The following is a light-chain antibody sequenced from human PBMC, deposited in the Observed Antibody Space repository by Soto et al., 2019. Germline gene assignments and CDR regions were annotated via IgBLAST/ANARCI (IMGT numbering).Light chain of an antibody. Sequence: QSVLTQPRSVSGSPGQSVTISCTGTSSDVGDYNYVSWYQQYPVKAPKLVIYDISKRPSGVPDRFSGSKSGNTASLTISGIQAEDEADYYCCSFAGSYTFRVFGGGTKLTVL. V-gene: IGLV2-11*01. J-gene: IGLJ3*02. CDR2: DIS. CDR1: SSDVGDYNY. CDR3: CSFAGSYTFRV.